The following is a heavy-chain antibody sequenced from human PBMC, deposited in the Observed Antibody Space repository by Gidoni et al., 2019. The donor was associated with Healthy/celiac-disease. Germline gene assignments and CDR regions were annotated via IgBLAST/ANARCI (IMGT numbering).Heavy chain of an antibody. Sequence: GSTNYNPSLKSRVTISVDTSKNQFSLKLSSVTAADTAVYYCARDPYGEYFDYWGQGTLVTVSS. D-gene: IGHD4-17*01. J-gene: IGHJ4*02. V-gene: IGHV4-59*01. CDR3: ARDPYGEYFDY. CDR2: GST.